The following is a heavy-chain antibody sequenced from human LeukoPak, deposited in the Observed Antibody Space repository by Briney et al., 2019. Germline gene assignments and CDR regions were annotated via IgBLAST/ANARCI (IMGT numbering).Heavy chain of an antibody. CDR3: ARDSLDIVVVPAAEHSRNWFDP. Sequence: GASVKVSCKASGYTFTSYGISWVRQAPGQGLEWMGWISAYNGNTNYAQKLQGRVTMTTDTSTSTAYMELRSLRSDDTAVYYCARDSLDIVVVPAAEHSRNWFDPWGQGTLVTVSS. CDR2: ISAYNGNT. V-gene: IGHV1-18*01. J-gene: IGHJ5*02. D-gene: IGHD2-2*03. CDR1: GYTFTSYG.